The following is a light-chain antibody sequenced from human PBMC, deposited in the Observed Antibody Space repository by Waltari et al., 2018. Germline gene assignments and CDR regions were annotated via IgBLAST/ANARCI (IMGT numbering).Light chain of an antibody. CDR2: WAS. Sequence: DIVMTQSPDSLSLSVCERASINCQSSQSVLYWSNNKNYLAWYQQTPGQPPQLLIYWASTRDSGVPDRFSGSGSGSDFTLTISSLQAEDVAVYYCQQYYTTPFTFGPGTKVAIK. CDR1: QSVLYWSNNKNY. V-gene: IGKV4-1*01. CDR3: QQYYTTPFT. J-gene: IGKJ3*01.